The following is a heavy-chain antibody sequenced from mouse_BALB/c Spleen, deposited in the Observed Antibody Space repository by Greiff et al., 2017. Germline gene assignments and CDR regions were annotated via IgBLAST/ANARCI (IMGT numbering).Heavy chain of an antibody. CDR2: INPYNGAT. D-gene: IGHD1-1*01. CDR3: ARIVPGSSYGFYAMDY. J-gene: IGHJ4*01. V-gene: IGHV1-31*01. CDR1: GYSFTGYY. Sequence: VQLQQSGPELVKPGASVKISCKASGYSFTGYYMHWVKQSHVKSLEWIGRINPYNGATSYNQNFKDKASLTVDKSSSTAYMELHSLTSEDSAVYYCARIVPGSSYGFYAMDYWGQGTSVTVSS.